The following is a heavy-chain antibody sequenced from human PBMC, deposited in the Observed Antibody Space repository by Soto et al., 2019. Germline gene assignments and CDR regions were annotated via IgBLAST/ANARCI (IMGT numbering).Heavy chain of an antibody. D-gene: IGHD2-2*02. CDR1: GGAISSGGYY. J-gene: IGHJ5*02. CDR3: ARDRGYCSSTSCYTERYNWFDP. Sequence: SETLSLTCTVSGGAISSGGYYWSWIRQHPGKGLEWIGYIYYSGSTYYNPSLKSRVTISVDTSKNQFSLKLSSVTAADTAVYYCARDRGYCSSTSCYTERYNWFDPWGQGTLVTVSS. CDR2: IYYSGST. V-gene: IGHV4-31*03.